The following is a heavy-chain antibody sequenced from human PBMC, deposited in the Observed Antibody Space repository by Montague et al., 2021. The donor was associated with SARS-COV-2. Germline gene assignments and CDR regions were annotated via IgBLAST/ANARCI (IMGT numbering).Heavy chain of an antibody. J-gene: IGHJ5*02. Sequence: SETLSLTCTVSGGSISSRSYYWGGLPHPPGRGLKRIGIINNSGTPNHNPPLKSRVTIFVDTSKNQFSLNLSSVTAADTAVYFCARRGSSVFFDPWGRGTLVTVSS. CDR1: GGSISSRSYY. D-gene: IGHD5/OR15-5a*01. CDR2: INNSGTP. V-gene: IGHV4-39*01. CDR3: ARRGSSVFFDP.